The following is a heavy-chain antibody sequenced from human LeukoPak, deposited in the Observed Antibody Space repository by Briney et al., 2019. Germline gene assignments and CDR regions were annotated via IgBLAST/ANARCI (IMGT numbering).Heavy chain of an antibody. V-gene: IGHV3-30*04. Sequence: GGSLRLSCAASGFTFSSYAMHWVRQAPGKGLEWVAVISYDGSNKYYADSVKGRFTISRDNSKNTLYLQMNSLRAEDTAVYYCARGVDNHDILTGGMDVWGKGTTVTISS. CDR2: ISYDGSNK. CDR3: ARGVDNHDILTGGMDV. CDR1: GFTFSSYA. J-gene: IGHJ6*04. D-gene: IGHD3-9*01.